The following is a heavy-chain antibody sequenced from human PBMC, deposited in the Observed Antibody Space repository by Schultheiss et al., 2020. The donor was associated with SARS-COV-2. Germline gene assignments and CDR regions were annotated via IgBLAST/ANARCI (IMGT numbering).Heavy chain of an antibody. Sequence: GGSLRLSCAASGFTVSSYGMHWVRQAPGKGLEWVANIKQDGSEKYYVDSVKGRFTISRDNAKNSLYLQMNSLRAEDTAVYYCARYIVATRDYYYYYMDVWGKGTTVTVSS. CDR1: GFTVSSYG. J-gene: IGHJ6*03. CDR2: IKQDGSEK. CDR3: ARYIVATRDYYYYYMDV. D-gene: IGHD5-12*01. V-gene: IGHV3-7*01.